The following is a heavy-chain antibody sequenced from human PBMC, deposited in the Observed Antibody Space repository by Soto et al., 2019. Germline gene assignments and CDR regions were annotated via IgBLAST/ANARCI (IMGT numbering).Heavy chain of an antibody. Sequence: SLRLSCVASGFIFSDYYMSWIRQAPGKGLEWISYISSSGATVYYADSVKGRFTISRDNPRNSLYLQMNSLRAEDTAVYYCATLGSWRVDYWGQGNMVTVSS. CDR1: GFIFSDYY. CDR3: ATLGSWRVDY. J-gene: IGHJ4*02. V-gene: IGHV3-11*01. D-gene: IGHD6-13*01. CDR2: ISSSGATV.